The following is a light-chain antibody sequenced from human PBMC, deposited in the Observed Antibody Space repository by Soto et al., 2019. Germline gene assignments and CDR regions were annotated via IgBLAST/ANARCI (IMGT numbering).Light chain of an antibody. J-gene: IGLJ2*01. V-gene: IGLV2-14*01. CDR2: DVS. CDR1: SSDVGGYNY. CDR3: SSYTSSSTLSVV. Sequence: QSALTQPASVSGSPGQSITISCTGTSSDVGGYNYVSWYQQHPGKAPKLMIYDVSNRPSGVSNRFSGSKSGNTASLTISGLQAEDEADYYCSSYTSSSTLSVVFGGGTNVTVL.